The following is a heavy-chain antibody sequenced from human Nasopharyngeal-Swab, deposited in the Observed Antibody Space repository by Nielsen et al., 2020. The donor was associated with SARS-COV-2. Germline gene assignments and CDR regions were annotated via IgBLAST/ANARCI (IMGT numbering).Heavy chain of an antibody. D-gene: IGHD3-10*01. V-gene: IGHV3-33*01. J-gene: IGHJ4*02. CDR3: ARDRGTNEVDY. CDR2: IWYDGSKK. Sequence: WIRHPPGKGLEWVAVIWYDGSKKYYGDSGKGRFTISRDNSKNTMYLQMNSLRAEDTAVYYCARDRGTNEVDYWGQGTLVTVSS.